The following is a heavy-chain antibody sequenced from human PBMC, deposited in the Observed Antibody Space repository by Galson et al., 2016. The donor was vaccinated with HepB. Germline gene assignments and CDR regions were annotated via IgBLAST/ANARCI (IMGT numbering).Heavy chain of an antibody. CDR2: VWFDGSKK. D-gene: IGHD3-3*01. V-gene: IGHV3-33*01. J-gene: IGHJ4*02. Sequence: SLRLSCAASGFRFSDYGMHWVRQAPGRGLEWVARVWFDGSKKFYADSVKGRFTISRDNAKNTLFLQMNSLRVEDSAVYYCARATETGYDFCSGYADFWGQGNLVTVSS. CDR3: ARATETGYDFCSGYADF. CDR1: GFRFSDYG.